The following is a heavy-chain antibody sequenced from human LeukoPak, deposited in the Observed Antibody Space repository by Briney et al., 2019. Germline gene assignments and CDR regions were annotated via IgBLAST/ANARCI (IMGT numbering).Heavy chain of an antibody. V-gene: IGHV4-59*01. Sequence: NPSEPLSLTWTVAGGSISSYYWSWVRQPPGHGLEWLGYIYYSGSTNYNPSLKSRVTISVDTSKNQFSLKLSSVTAADTAVYYCARLRITMVRGVRSRQFDYWGQGTLVTVSS. CDR3: ARLRITMVRGVRSRQFDY. J-gene: IGHJ4*02. CDR1: GGSISSYY. D-gene: IGHD3-10*01. CDR2: IYYSGST.